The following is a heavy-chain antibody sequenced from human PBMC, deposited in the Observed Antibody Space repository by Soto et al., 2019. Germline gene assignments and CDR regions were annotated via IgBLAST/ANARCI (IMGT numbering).Heavy chain of an antibody. Sequence: QVQLVESGGGVVQPGRSLRLSCAASGFTFISYAMHCVRQAPVKGLEWVAVISSDGINKYYADSVKGRFTISRDNSKNTLYLQMNSLRAEDTAVYYCARYSGLAEPGIAVDFGAFDILCQRTMVIDSS. V-gene: IGHV3-30-3*01. CDR2: ISSDGINK. D-gene: IGHD6-19*01. CDR3: ARYSGLAEPGIAVDFGAFDI. CDR1: GFTFISYA. J-gene: IGHJ3*02.